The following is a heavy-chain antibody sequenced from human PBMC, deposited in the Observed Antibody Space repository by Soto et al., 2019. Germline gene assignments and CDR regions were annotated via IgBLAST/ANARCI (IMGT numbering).Heavy chain of an antibody. V-gene: IGHV3-30*18. CDR3: AKDSDYFDY. Sequence: PGGSLRRSFAASGFTFSSHGMHWVRQAPGKGLEWVAVISYDGSNKYYADSVKGRFTISRDNSKNTLYLQMNSRRAEDTAVYYCAKDSDYFDYWGQGT. J-gene: IGHJ4*02. D-gene: IGHD1-26*01. CDR2: ISYDGSNK. CDR1: GFTFSSHG.